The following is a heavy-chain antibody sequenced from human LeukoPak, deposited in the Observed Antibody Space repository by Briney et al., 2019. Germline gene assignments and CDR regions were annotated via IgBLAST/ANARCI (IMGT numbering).Heavy chain of an antibody. CDR1: GYSFTNYW. J-gene: IGHJ6*04. Sequence: GESLKISCKGSGYSFTNYWIGWVRQMPGKGLEWIGIIYPGDSDTRYSPSFQGQVTIPADKSIGTAYLQWSSLKASDTAMYYCARHVHFEGNNILDVWGKGTTVTVSS. V-gene: IGHV5-51*01. D-gene: IGHD2/OR15-2a*01. CDR3: ARHVHFEGNNILDV. CDR2: IYPGDSDT.